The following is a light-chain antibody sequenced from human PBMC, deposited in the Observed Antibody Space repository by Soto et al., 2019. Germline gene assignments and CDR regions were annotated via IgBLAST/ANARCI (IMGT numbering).Light chain of an antibody. Sequence: EIVLTQSPGTLALSPGERATLCCRASQAISSNCLVWYQVKSGRDNRVLIHSASIRATDIPDRFSGSGSGTDFTLTISRLEPEDFAVYYCQQYDSSPKTFGQGTKVDI. CDR2: SAS. CDR1: QAISSNC. V-gene: IGKV3-20*01. CDR3: QQYDSSPKT. J-gene: IGKJ1*01.